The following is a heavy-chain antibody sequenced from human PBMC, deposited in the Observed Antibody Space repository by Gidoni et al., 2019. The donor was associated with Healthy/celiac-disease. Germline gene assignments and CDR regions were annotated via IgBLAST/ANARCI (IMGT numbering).Heavy chain of an antibody. D-gene: IGHD6-13*01. J-gene: IGHJ4*02. V-gene: IGHV3-23*01. CDR2: ISGSGGST. CDR1: GFPFSSYA. Sequence: EVQLLESGGGLVQPGGSLRLSCAASGFPFSSYARSWVRQAPGKGLGWVSAISGSGGSTYYADSVKGRFTISRDNSKNTRYLQMNSLRAEDTAVYYCAKVEQQLWCLDYWGQGTLVTVSS. CDR3: AKVEQQLWCLDY.